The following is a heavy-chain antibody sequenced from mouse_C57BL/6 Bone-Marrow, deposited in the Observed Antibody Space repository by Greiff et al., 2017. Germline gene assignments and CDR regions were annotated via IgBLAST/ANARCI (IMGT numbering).Heavy chain of an antibody. CDR3: TTDYGNYVGYFDV. Sequence: VQLQQSGAELVRPGASVKLSCTASGFNIKDDYMHWVKQRPEQGLEWIGWIDPENGDTEYASKFQGKATITADTSSNTAYLQLSSLTSEDTAVYYCTTDYGNYVGYFDVWGTGTTVTVSS. J-gene: IGHJ1*03. CDR1: GFNIKDDY. V-gene: IGHV14-4*01. D-gene: IGHD2-1*01. CDR2: IDPENGDT.